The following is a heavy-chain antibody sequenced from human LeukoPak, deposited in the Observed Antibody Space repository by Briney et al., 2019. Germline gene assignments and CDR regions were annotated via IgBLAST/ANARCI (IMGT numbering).Heavy chain of an antibody. CDR1: GGTFINYV. D-gene: IGHD4-23*01. CDR2: IIPIFGTA. CDR3: ARHNHSDYGGIHPGRDV. J-gene: IGHJ6*02. V-gene: IGHV1-69*13. Sequence: ASVKVSCKATGGTFINYVISGVRQAPGQGLEWMGGIIPIFGTANYAQKFQGRVTITADESTSTAYMELSSLRSEDTAVYYCARHNHSDYGGIHPGRDVWGQGTTVTVSS.